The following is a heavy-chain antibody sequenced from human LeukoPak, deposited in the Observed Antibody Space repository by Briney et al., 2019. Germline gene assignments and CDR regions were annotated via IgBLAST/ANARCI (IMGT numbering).Heavy chain of an antibody. CDR1: GYTFTGYY. Sequence: GASVKVSCKASGYTFTGYYMHWVRQAPGQGLEWMGRINPNSGGSNYAQKFQGRVTMTRDTSISTVYMELNRLRSDDTAIYYCARDQNGYGDYNCWGQGTLVTVSS. J-gene: IGHJ4*02. V-gene: IGHV1-2*06. CDR2: INPNSGGS. CDR3: ARDQNGYGDYNC. D-gene: IGHD4-17*01.